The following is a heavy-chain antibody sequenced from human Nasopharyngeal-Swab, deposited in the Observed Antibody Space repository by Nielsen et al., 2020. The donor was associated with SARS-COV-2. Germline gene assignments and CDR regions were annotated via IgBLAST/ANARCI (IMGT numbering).Heavy chain of an antibody. V-gene: IGHV3-30*03. CDR1: GFTFSSYG. J-gene: IGHJ4*02. D-gene: IGHD3-10*01. CDR2: ISYDGSDK. CDR3: ARDYTVRGVWY. Sequence: GESLKISCAASGFTFSSYGMHWVRQAPGKGLEWVAVISYDGSDKYYADSVKGRFTISRDNSKNTLHLQTNSLRAEDTAVYYCARDYTVRGVWYWGQGTLVTVSS.